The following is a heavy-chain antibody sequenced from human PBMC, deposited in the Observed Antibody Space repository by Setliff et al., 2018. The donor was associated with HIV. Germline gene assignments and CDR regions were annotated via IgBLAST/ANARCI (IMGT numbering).Heavy chain of an antibody. V-gene: IGHV1-2*06. CDR3: ARPVTYCSSTSCYDDY. Sequence: ASVKVSCKASGYTFTGYYMHWVRQAPGQGLEWMGRINPNSGGTNYAQKYQGRVTMTRDTSISTAYMELSRLRSDDTAVYYCARPVTYCSSTSCYDDYWGQGTLVTVSS. CDR1: GYTFTGYY. CDR2: INPNSGGT. J-gene: IGHJ4*02. D-gene: IGHD2-2*01.